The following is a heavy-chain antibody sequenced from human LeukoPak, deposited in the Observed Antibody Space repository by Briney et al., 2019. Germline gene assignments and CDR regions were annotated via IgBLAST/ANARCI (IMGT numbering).Heavy chain of an antibody. CDR2: ISSSGSTI. CDR3: ATMIVVVTLDY. Sequence: GGSLRLSCAASGFTFSDYYMSWIRQAPGKGLEWVSYISSSGSTIYYADSVKGRFTISRDNAKNSLYLQMNSLRAEGTAVYYCATMIVVVTLDYWGQGTLVTVSS. CDR1: GFTFSDYY. D-gene: IGHD3-22*01. V-gene: IGHV3-11*01. J-gene: IGHJ4*02.